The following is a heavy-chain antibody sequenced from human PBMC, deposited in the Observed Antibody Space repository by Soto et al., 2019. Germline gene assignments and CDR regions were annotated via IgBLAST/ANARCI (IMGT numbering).Heavy chain of an antibody. V-gene: IGHV3-23*01. CDR1: GFTFSSYA. CDR3: AKARGMVRGVIIDAFDI. J-gene: IGHJ3*02. D-gene: IGHD3-10*01. Sequence: GGSLRLSCAASGFTFSSYAMSWVRQAPGRGLEWVSAIRGSGGSTYYADSVKGRFTISRDNSKNTLYLQMNSLRAEDTAVYYCAKARGMVRGVIIDAFDIWGQGTMVTVSS. CDR2: IRGSGGST.